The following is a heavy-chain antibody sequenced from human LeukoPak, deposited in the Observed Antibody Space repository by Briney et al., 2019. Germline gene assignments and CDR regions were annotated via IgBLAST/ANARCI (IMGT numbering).Heavy chain of an antibody. D-gene: IGHD2-2*01. CDR2: IIPILGIA. V-gene: IGHV1-69*04. Sequence: SVKVSCKASGGTFSSYTISWVRQAPGQGLEWMGRIIPILGIANYAQKFQGRVTITADKSTSTAYMELSSLRSEDTAVYYCARDLHRWVVVPAADHDAFDIWGQGTMVTVSS. CDR3: ARDLHRWVVVPAADHDAFDI. J-gene: IGHJ3*02. CDR1: GGTFSSYT.